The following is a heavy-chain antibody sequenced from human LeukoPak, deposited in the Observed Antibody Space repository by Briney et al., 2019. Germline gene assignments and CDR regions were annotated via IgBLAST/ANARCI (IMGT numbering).Heavy chain of an antibody. CDR3: ARGSSSWLDYYIDV. J-gene: IGHJ6*03. Sequence: SETLSLTCTVSGGSISSYYWSWIRQPPGKGLEYIGYIYYSGSTNYNPSLKSRVTISLDTSKNQFSLRLTSVTAADTAVYYCARGSSSWLDYYIDVWAKGTTVTVSS. D-gene: IGHD6-13*01. CDR2: IYYSGST. V-gene: IGHV4-59*12. CDR1: GGSISSYY.